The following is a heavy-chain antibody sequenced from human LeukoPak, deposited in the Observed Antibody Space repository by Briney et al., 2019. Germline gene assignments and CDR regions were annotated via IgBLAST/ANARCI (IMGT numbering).Heavy chain of an antibody. V-gene: IGHV1-69*13. Sequence: SVKVSCKASGGTFSSYAISWVRQAPGQGLEWMGGIIPIFGTANYAQKFQGRVTITADESTSTAYMELSSLRSEDTAVYYCARRSCTNGVCYFFDYWGQGTLVTVSS. CDR3: ARRSCTNGVCYFFDY. CDR1: GGTFSSYA. D-gene: IGHD2-8*01. J-gene: IGHJ4*02. CDR2: IIPIFGTA.